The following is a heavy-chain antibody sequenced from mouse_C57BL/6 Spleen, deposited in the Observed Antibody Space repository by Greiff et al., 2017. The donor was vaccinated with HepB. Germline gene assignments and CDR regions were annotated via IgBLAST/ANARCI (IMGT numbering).Heavy chain of an antibody. Sequence: VQLQQSGPELVKPGASVKISCKASGYAFSSSWMNWVKQRPGKGLEWIGRLYPGDGDTNYNGKFKGKATLTADKSSSTADMQLSSLTSEDSAVYFCARSGTAQATLGYWGQGTTLTVSS. CDR3: ARSGTAQATLGY. V-gene: IGHV1-82*01. CDR1: GYAFSSSW. J-gene: IGHJ2*01. D-gene: IGHD3-2*02. CDR2: LYPGDGDT.